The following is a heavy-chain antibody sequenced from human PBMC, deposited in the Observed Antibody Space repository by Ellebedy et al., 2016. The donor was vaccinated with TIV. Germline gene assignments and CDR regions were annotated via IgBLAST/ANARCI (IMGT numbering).Heavy chain of an antibody. V-gene: IGHV5-51*01. D-gene: IGHD7-27*01. CDR3: ARGTLGSGFDY. CDR1: GYSFINYW. J-gene: IGHJ4*02. Sequence: KVSCKGSGYSFINYWIAWVRQMPGKGLEWMGIIYPGDSDTRDSPSFRDQVTLSVDASTSTAYLQWISLKASDTAMYYCARGTLGSGFDYWGQGTLVTVSS. CDR2: IYPGDSDT.